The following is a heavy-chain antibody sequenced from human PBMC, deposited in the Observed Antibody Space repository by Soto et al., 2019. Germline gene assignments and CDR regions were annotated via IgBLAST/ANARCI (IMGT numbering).Heavy chain of an antibody. CDR2: IYYSGST. Sequence: SETLSLTCTVSGGSISSGGYYWSWIRQHPGKGLEWIGYIYYSGSTYYNPSLKSRVTISVDTSKNQFSLKLSSVTAADTAVYYCARRVVVVGNNWFDPWGQGTLVTVSS. D-gene: IGHD2-15*01. CDR1: GGSISSGGYY. CDR3: ARRVVVVGNNWFDP. V-gene: IGHV4-31*03. J-gene: IGHJ5*02.